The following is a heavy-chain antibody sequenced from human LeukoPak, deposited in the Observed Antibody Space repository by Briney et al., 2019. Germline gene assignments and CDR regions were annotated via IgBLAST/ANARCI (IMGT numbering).Heavy chain of an antibody. D-gene: IGHD3-9*01. CDR2: IRTSAEGANYA. CDR3: ASDQRYAFDY. J-gene: IGHJ4*02. CDR1: GFSFTDYP. Sequence: GGSLRLSCATSGFSFTDYPMNWIRQAPGKGLEWVSNIRTSAEGANYAYYADSVKGRVTISRDDAKNTLYLHMNSLRDDDTAVYYCASDQRYAFDYWGQGILVTVSS. V-gene: IGHV3-11*05.